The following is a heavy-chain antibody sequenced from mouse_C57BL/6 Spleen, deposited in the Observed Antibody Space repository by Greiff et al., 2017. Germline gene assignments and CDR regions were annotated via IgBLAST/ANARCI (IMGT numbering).Heavy chain of an antibody. D-gene: IGHD3-2*02. Sequence: VQLQQSGPVLVKPGPSVKISCKASGFTLTAYYMHWVQPSPGQSLEWIGLVSPYNGGTSYNPKFKGKATLTVDTSSSTAYMELNSLTSEDSAVYYCARYSSGYGLDYWGQGTTLTVSS. J-gene: IGHJ2*01. V-gene: IGHV1-36*01. CDR3: ARYSSGYGLDY. CDR2: VSPYNGGT. CDR1: GFTLTAYY.